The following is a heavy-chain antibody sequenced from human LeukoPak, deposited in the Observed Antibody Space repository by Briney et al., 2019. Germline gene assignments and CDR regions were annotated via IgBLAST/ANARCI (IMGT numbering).Heavy chain of an antibody. Sequence: GGSLSLSCAASGFTLSSYWMSWVRQAPGKGLEWVANIKQDGSEKYYVDSMKGRFTISRDNAKNSLYLQMNSLRAEDTAVYYCARDSTGYWYFDLWGRGTLVSVSS. CDR2: IKQDGSEK. CDR3: ARDSTGYWYFDL. D-gene: IGHD3-3*02. J-gene: IGHJ2*01. V-gene: IGHV3-7*03. CDR1: GFTLSSYW.